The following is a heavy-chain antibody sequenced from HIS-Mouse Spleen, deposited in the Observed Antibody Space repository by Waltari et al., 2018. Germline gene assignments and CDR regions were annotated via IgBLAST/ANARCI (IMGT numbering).Heavy chain of an antibody. Sequence: QVQLVQSGAEVKKPGSSVKVSCKASGGTFSSYAISWVRQAPGQGLEWMGRISPSLGIANYEQKFQGRVTITADKSTSTAYMELSSLRSEDTAVYYCARCSPVVPAASSLDYWGQGTLVTVSS. J-gene: IGHJ4*02. D-gene: IGHD2-2*01. CDR2: ISPSLGIA. CDR3: ARCSPVVPAASSLDY. V-gene: IGHV1-69*04. CDR1: GGTFSSYA.